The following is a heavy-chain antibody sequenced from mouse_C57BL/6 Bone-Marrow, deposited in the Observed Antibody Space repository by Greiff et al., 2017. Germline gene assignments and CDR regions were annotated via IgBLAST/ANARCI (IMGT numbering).Heavy chain of an antibody. J-gene: IGHJ4*01. CDR3: ARRVTTVVAVDY. V-gene: IGHV5-12*01. Sequence: DVQLVESGGGLVQPGGSLKLSCAASGFTFSDYYMYWVRQTPEKRLEWVAYISNGGGSTYYPDTVKGRFTISRDNAKNTLSLQMSHLKSEDTAMFYCARRVTTVVAVDYWGQGTSVTVSS. CDR2: ISNGGGST. D-gene: IGHD1-1*01. CDR1: GFTFSDYY.